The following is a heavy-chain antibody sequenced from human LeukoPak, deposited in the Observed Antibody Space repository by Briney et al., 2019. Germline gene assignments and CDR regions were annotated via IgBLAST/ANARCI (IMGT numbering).Heavy chain of an antibody. Sequence: SETLSLTCTVSGGSISSYYWSWIRQPPGKGLEWIGYIYSRGLTRGSTNYNPSLKSRVTISVDTSKNQFSLKLSSVTAADTAVYYCARDQEYSGSYYRYFDFWGQGALVTVSS. CDR3: ARDQEYSGSYYRYFDF. CDR1: GGSISSYY. J-gene: IGHJ4*02. V-gene: IGHV4-59*01. CDR2: IYSRGLTRGST. D-gene: IGHD1-26*01.